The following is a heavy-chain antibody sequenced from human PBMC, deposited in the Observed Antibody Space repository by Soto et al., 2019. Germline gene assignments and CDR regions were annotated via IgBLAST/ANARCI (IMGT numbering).Heavy chain of an antibody. CDR2: IYYSGST. V-gene: IGHV4-59*01. CDR1: GGSISSYY. J-gene: IGHJ5*02. Sequence: SETLSLTCAVSGGSISSYYWSWIRQPPGKGLEWIGYIYYSGSTNYNPSLKSRVTISVDTSKNQFSLKLSSVTAADTAVYYCARELPLDPWGQGTLVTVSS. CDR3: ARELPLDP.